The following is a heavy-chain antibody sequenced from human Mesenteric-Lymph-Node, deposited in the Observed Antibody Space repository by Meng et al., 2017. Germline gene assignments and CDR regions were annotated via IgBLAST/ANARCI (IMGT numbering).Heavy chain of an antibody. CDR2: MNPNSGNT. CDR3: ARGGRITMIVVVDNWFDP. J-gene: IGHJ5*02. CDR1: GYTFTSYD. V-gene: IGHV1-8*01. Sequence: ASVKVSCKASGYTFTSYDINWVRQATGQGLEWMGWMNPNSGNTGYAQKFQGRVTMTRNTSISTAYMELSSLRSEDTAVYYCARGGRITMIVVVDNWFDPWGQGNRVNGAS. D-gene: IGHD3-22*01.